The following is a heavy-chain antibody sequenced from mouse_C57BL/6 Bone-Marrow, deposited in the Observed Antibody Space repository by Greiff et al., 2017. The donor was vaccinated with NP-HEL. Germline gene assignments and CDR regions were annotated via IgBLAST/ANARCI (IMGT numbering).Heavy chain of an antibody. J-gene: IGHJ1*03. CDR3: ARHGDYFGSSYGYFDV. CDR1: GYTFTEYT. V-gene: IGHV1-62-2*01. CDR2: FYPGSGSI. Sequence: QVQLQQSGAELVKPGASVKLSYKASGYTFTEYTIHWVKQRSGQGLEWIGWFYPGSGSIKYNEKFKDTATLTADPSSITVYMDLSRLTSEDSAVYFCARHGDYFGSSYGYFDVWGTGTTVTVSS. D-gene: IGHD1-1*01.